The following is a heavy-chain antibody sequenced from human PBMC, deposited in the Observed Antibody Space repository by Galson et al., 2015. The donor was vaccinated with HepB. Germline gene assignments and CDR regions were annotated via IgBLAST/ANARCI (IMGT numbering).Heavy chain of an antibody. J-gene: IGHJ3*02. CDR1: GYTLTELS. V-gene: IGHV1-24*01. CDR2: FHPEDGET. CDR3: ATDSSGYYPYRFDI. Sequence: SVKVSCKVSGYTLTELSMHWVRQAPGKGLEWMGGFHPEDGETVYAENFQGRVTMTEDTSTDTAYMELSGLRSEDTAVYYCATDSSGYYPYRFDIWGQGTMVTVSS. D-gene: IGHD3-22*01.